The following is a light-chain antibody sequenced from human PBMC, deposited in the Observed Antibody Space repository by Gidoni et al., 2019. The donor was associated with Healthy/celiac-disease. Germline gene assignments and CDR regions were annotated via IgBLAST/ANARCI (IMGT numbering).Light chain of an antibody. V-gene: IGKV1-5*03. CDR3: QQYNSYSRT. CDR1: QSISSW. CDR2: KAS. J-gene: IGKJ1*01. Sequence: DIQMTQSPSTLSASVGDRVTIPCRASQSISSWWAWYQQKPGKAPKLLIYKASSLESGVTSRCSGSGSGTELTLTISSLQPDDFATYYCQQYNSYSRTFGQGTKVEIK.